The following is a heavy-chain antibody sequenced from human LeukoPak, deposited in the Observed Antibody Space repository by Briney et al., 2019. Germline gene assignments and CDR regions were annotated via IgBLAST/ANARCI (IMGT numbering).Heavy chain of an antibody. CDR1: GFTFDDYA. J-gene: IGHJ4*02. V-gene: IGHV3-9*01. CDR2: ISWNSGSI. CDR3: GKDKERWLRDYYFDY. Sequence: GRSLRLSCAASGFTFDDYAMHWVRQAPGKGLEWVSGISWNSGSIGYADSVKGRFTISRDNAKNSLYLQMNSLRAEDTALYYCGKDKERWLRDYYFDYWGQGTLVTVSS. D-gene: IGHD5-24*01.